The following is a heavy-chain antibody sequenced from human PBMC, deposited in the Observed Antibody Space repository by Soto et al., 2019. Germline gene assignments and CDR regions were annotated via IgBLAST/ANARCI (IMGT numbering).Heavy chain of an antibody. CDR3: ARTCSSSSCPSY. CDR1: GYTVTSYG. D-gene: IGHD2-2*01. V-gene: IGHV1-18*01. J-gene: IGHJ4*02. CDR2: INTYNSNT. Sequence: QVQLVQSGAEVKKPGASVKVSCKASGYTVTSYGISWVRQAPGQGLEWVGWINTYNSNTNYAQKLQGRVTMTTDTSTSTAYMELRSLRSDDTAVYYCARTCSSSSCPSYWGQGTLVTVSS.